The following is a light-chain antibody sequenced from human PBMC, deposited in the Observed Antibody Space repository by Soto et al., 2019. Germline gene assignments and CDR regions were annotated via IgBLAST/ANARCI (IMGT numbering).Light chain of an antibody. J-gene: IGLJ2*01. CDR1: SSNIGTNT. CDR2: SNN. V-gene: IGLV1-44*01. Sequence: QSVLTQPPSASGTPGQRVTLSCSGGSSNIGTNTVTWYLQLPGTAPKLLIHSNNERPSGVPDRFSGAKSGTSASLVISGLQSEDEADFYCAAWDDNLNGPVFGGGTKLTVL. CDR3: AAWDDNLNGPV.